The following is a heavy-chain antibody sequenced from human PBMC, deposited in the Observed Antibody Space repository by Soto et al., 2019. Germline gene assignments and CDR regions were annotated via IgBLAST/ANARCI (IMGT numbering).Heavy chain of an antibody. CDR1: GGSFSGYY. D-gene: IGHD3-3*01. V-gene: IGHV4-34*01. CDR3: ARGRVDTIFGVVIFYFEY. J-gene: IGHJ4*02. CDR2: INHSGST. Sequence: SETLSLTCAVYGGSFSGYYWSWIRQPPGKGLEWIGEINHSGSTNYNPSLKSRVTISVDTSKNQFSLKLSSVTAADTAVYYCARGRVDTIFGVVIFYFEYWGQGTLVTVSS.